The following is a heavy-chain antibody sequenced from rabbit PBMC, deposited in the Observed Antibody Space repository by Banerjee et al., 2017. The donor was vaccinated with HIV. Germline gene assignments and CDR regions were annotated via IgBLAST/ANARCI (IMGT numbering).Heavy chain of an antibody. CDR2: IYAGRSGST. CDR3: ARGPTGSSDWTTRLDL. D-gene: IGHD8-1*01. J-gene: IGHJ3*01. V-gene: IGHV1S45*01. CDR1: GFSFSGGYD. Sequence: QEQLVQSWGGLVQPGGSLKVSCKASGFSFSGGYDMCWVRQAPGKGLEWIACIYAGRSGSTYYASWAKGRFTISKTSTTVILQMTSLTAADTATYFCARGPTGSSDWTTRLDLWGPGTLVTVS.